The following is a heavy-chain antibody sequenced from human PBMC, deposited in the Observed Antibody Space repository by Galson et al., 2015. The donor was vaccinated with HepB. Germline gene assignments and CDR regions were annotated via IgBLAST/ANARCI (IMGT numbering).Heavy chain of an antibody. J-gene: IGHJ1*01. CDR3: AKDFYSGSPGYFHQ. CDR1: GFTFRSYA. V-gene: IGHV3-23*01. Sequence: SLRLSCAASGFTFRSYAMNWIRQAPGKGLEWVSGITSSDERPYYADSVKGRFTISRDNSKNTLFLQMDSLTTDDTAVYYCAKDFYSGSPGYFHQWGQGTLVTVSS. D-gene: IGHD1-26*01. CDR2: ITSSDERP.